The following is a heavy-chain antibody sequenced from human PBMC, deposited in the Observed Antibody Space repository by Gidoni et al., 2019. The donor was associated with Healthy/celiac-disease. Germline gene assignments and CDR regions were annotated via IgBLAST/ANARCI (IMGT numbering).Heavy chain of an antibody. CDR2: ISYDGSNK. Sequence: QVQLVESGGGVVQPGRSLRLSCAASGFTFSSYGMHWVRQAPGKGLEWVAVISYDGSNKYYADSVKGRFTISRDNSKNTLYLQMNSLRAEDTAVYYCAKDTEDYYYDSSGYYDYWGQGTLVTVSS. CDR3: AKDTEDYYYDSSGYYDY. D-gene: IGHD3-22*01. V-gene: IGHV3-30*18. CDR1: GFTFSSYG. J-gene: IGHJ4*02.